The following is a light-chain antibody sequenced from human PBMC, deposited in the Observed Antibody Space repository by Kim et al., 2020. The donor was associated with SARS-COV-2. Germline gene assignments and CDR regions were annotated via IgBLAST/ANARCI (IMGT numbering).Light chain of an antibody. J-gene: IGLJ1*01. CDR3: SSYTSSSTLPYV. CDR1: SSDVGGYNS. Sequence: QSALTQPASVSGSPGQSITISCTGTSSDVGGYNSVSWYQQYPGKAPKLMIYEVNNRPSGVSNRFSGSKSGNTASLTISGLQAEDEADYYCSSYTSSSTLPYVFGTGTQLTVL. CDR2: EVN. V-gene: IGLV2-14*01.